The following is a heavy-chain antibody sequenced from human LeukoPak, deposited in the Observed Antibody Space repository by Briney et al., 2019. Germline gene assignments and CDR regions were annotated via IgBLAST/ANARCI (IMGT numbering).Heavy chain of an antibody. Sequence: PGGSLRLSCAASGFTFSNYAMSWVRQAPGKGLEWVSAVSGRDTSTYYTDSVKGRLTISRDNSKNTLYLQMNSLSAEDTAIYYRAKWGDYDVLTGYYDSDYWGQGTLVTVSS. D-gene: IGHD3-9*01. V-gene: IGHV3-23*01. CDR3: AKWGDYDVLTGYYDSDY. CDR1: GFTFSNYA. CDR2: VSGRDTST. J-gene: IGHJ4*02.